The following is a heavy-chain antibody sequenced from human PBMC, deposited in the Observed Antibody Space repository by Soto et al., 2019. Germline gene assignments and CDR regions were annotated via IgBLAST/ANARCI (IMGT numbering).Heavy chain of an antibody. J-gene: IGHJ6*02. Sequence: QLQLQESGSGLVKPSQTLSLTCAVSGGSISSGGYSWSWIRQPPGKGLEWIGYIYHSGSTYYNPSLKIRVTISVVRSKNQFSLKLSSVTAADTAVYYCARAGATTVSRHYYYGMDVWGQGTTVTVSS. CDR1: GGSISSGGYS. CDR3: ARAGATTVSRHYYYGMDV. CDR2: IYHSGST. V-gene: IGHV4-30-2*01. D-gene: IGHD4-17*01.